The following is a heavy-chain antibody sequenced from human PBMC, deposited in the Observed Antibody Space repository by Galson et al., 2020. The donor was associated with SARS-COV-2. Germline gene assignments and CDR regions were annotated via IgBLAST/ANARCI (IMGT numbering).Heavy chain of an antibody. Sequence: ASETLSLTCTVSGGSISSGGYYWSWIRQHPGKGLEWIGYIYYSGSTYYNPSLKSRVTISVDTSKNQFSLKLSSVTAADTAVYYCARVKLYSYDLDYWGQGTLVTVSS. CDR1: GGSISSGGYY. J-gene: IGHJ4*02. CDR2: IYYSGST. D-gene: IGHD5-18*01. V-gene: IGHV4-31*03. CDR3: ARVKLYSYDLDY.